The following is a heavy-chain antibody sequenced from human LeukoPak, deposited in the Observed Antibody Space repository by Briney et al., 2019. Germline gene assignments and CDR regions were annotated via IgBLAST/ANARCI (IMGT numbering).Heavy chain of an antibody. CDR1: GGSISSSSHY. Sequence: PSETLSLTCTVSGGSISSSSHYWGWIRQPPGKGLEWIGSIYYSGSTYYNPSLKTRVTSSVDTSKTQFSLKLSSVTAADTAVYYCARRSGLGYYYYYMDVWGKGTTVTVSS. CDR2: IYYSGST. D-gene: IGHD3-16*01. J-gene: IGHJ6*03. CDR3: ARRSGLGYYYYYMDV. V-gene: IGHV4-39*01.